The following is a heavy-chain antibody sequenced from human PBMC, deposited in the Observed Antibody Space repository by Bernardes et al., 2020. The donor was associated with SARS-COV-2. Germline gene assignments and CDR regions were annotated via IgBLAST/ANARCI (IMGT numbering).Heavy chain of an antibody. J-gene: IGHJ6*02. CDR3: AKDLYYAYGMDA. Sequence: GGSLRLSCAASGFIFNNYAMSWVRQAPGKALEWVSCISASGGSTYYADSVKGRFTISRDNSKNTVYLQMSGLRAEDTAIYYCAKDLYYAYGMDAWGRGTPVTVSS. D-gene: IGHD3-10*01. CDR1: GFIFNNYA. V-gene: IGHV3-23*01. CDR2: ISASGGST.